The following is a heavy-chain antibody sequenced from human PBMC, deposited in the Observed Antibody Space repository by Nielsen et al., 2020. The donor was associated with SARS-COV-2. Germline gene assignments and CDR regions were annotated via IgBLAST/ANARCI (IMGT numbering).Heavy chain of an antibody. J-gene: IGHJ4*02. D-gene: IGHD4-23*01. CDR3: AKEVRWMMYYFDY. CDR2: ISYDGRNE. CDR1: GFTFSSYA. V-gene: IGHV3-30*04. Sequence: GGSLRLSCAASGFTFSSYAIHWVRQAPGKGLEWVAVISYDGRNEYYTDSVKGRFTISRDNSKNTVYLQMNSLRGEDTAVYYCAKEVRWMMYYFDYWGQGTLVTVSS.